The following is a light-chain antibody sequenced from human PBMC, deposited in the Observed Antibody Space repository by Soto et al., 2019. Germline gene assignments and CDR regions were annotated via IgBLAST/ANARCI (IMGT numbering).Light chain of an antibody. Sequence: EIVLTQSPGTLSLSPGKEATLSGRAGKAVRPTSFAWSQQKPGQAPRLLIYGASTRATGIPDRFSGSGSGTDFTLTISRLEPEDFAVYYCQQYGRTSWTFGQGTKVEIK. CDR3: QQYGRTSWT. V-gene: IGKV3-20*01. CDR2: GAS. J-gene: IGKJ1*01. CDR1: KAVRPTS.